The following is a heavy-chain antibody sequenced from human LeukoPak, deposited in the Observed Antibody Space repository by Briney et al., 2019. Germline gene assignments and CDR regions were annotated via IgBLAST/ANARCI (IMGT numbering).Heavy chain of an antibody. CDR3: ATVSTIEVGEYYYHYYMDV. J-gene: IGHJ6*03. D-gene: IGHD1-1*01. V-gene: IGHV3-15*01. CDR2: IKSKGDGETT. CDR1: GFTFTNAW. Sequence: GGSLRLSCEASGFTFTNAWMCWVRQAPGKGLEWVGRIKSKGDGETTDYAAPVKGRFTISRDDSKNTLYLQMNSLKTEDTAVYYCATVSTIEVGEYYYHYYMDVWGKGTTVTFSS.